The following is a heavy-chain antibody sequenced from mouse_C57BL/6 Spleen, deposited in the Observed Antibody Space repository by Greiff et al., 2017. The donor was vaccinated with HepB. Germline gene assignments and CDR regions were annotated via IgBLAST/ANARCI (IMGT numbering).Heavy chain of an antibody. CDR3: ARERWGDLDY. D-gene: IGHD1-1*02. V-gene: IGHV5-16*01. CDR1: GFTFSDYY. CDR2: INYDGSST. Sequence: EVKLMESEGGLVQPGSSMKLSCTASGFTFSDYYMAWVRQVPEKGLEWVANINYDGSSTYYLDSLKSRFIISRDNAKNILYLQMSSLKSEDTATYYCARERWGDLDYWGQGTTLTVSS. J-gene: IGHJ2*01.